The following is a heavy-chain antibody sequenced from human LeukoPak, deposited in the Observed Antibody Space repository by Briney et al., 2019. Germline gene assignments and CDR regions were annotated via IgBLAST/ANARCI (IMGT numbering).Heavy chain of an antibody. CDR1: GFTFSMSA. CDR3: ARGRAGIAAAGFDY. D-gene: IGHD6-13*01. V-gene: IGHV3-30-3*01. J-gene: IGHJ4*02. Sequence: PGRSLRLSCATSGFTFSMSAMHWVRLAPGKGPDWVAVISFDGGNKFYADSVKGRFSISRDNSKNTLYLQMNSLGLDDTAVYFCARGRAGIAAAGFDYWGQGTLVTVSS. CDR2: ISFDGGNK.